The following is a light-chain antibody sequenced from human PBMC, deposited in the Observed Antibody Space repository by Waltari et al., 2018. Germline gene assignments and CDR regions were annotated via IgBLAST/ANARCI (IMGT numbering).Light chain of an antibody. CDR2: KAS. J-gene: IGKJ1*01. CDR3: QQYNSAPWT. CDR1: QGISSW. V-gene: IGKV1-5*03. Sequence: DIQMTQSPSPLSASVGDRVTITCRTSQGISSWLAWYQEKPGKAPKLLIYKASSLQSGVPSRFSGSGSGTDFTLTISSLQPEDFATYYCQQYNSAPWTFGQGTKVEIK.